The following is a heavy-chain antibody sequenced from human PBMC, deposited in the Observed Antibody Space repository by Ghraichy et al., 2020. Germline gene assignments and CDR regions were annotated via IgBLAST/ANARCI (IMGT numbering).Heavy chain of an antibody. CDR1: GGSISSSSYY. D-gene: IGHD3-16*01. Sequence: SQTLSLTCTVSGGSISSSSYYWGWIRQPPGKGLEWIGSIYYSGSTYYNPSLKSRVTISVDTSKNQFSLKLSSVTAADTAVYYCAGRFGPSRFNFDYWGQGTLVTVSS. CDR3: AGRFGPSRFNFDY. V-gene: IGHV4-39*01. CDR2: IYYSGST. J-gene: IGHJ4*02.